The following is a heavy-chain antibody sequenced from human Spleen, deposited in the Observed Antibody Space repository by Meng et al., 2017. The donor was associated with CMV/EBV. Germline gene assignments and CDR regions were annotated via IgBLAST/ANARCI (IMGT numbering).Heavy chain of an antibody. CDR2: INHSGST. J-gene: IGHJ5*02. Sequence: QVQLQQWGAGLLKPSEXLSLTCAVYGGSFSGYYWSWIRQPPGKGLEWIGEINHSGSTNYNPSLKSRVTISVDTSKNQFSLKLSSVTAADTAVYYCASGSSTVTTLPNWFDTWGQGTLVTVSS. CDR3: ASGSSTVTTLPNWFDT. V-gene: IGHV4-34*01. D-gene: IGHD4-17*01. CDR1: GGSFSGYY.